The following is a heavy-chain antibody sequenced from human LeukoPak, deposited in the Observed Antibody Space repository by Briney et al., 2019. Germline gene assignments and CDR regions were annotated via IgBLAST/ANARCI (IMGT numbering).Heavy chain of an antibody. V-gene: IGHV3-21*01. CDR2: ISSSSSYI. J-gene: IGHJ4*02. CDR3: ARVGAAAGTGPDY. D-gene: IGHD6-13*01. Sequence: GGSLRLSCAASGFTFSSYSMNWVRQAPGKGLEWVSSISSSSSYIYYADSVKGRFTISRDNAKNSLYLQMNSLRAEDTAVYYCARVGAAAGTGPDYWGQGTLVTVSS. CDR1: GFTFSSYS.